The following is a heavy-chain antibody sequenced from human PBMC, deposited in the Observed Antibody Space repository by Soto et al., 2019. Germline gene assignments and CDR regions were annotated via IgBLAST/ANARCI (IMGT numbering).Heavy chain of an antibody. Sequence: QVQLVESGGGVVQPVRSLRLSCAASGFTFSRYGMHWVRQAPGRGLEWVAVIWYDGSNIYYADSVKGRFTISRDNYKDTLDLHMNSLRAEDTAVYYCARDREQWLVGYYFDYWGQGTLVTVSS. J-gene: IGHJ4*02. CDR2: IWYDGSNI. D-gene: IGHD6-19*01. CDR1: GFTFSRYG. CDR3: ARDREQWLVGYYFDY. V-gene: IGHV3-33*01.